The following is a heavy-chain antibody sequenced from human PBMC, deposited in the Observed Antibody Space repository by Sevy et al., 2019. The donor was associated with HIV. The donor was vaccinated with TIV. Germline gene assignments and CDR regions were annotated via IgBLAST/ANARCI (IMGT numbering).Heavy chain of an antibody. CDR3: ARAQQVTMLVVIGGLYFDF. CDR1: GFTFSSYT. J-gene: IGHJ4*02. V-gene: IGHV3-21*01. CDR2: ITGGSSYI. Sequence: GGCLRLSCAASGFTFSSYTMNWVRQAPGKGLEWVSSITGGSSYIYYADSVKGRFTISRDNARNSLYLQMESLRAEDTAVYYCARAQQVTMLVVIGGLYFDFWGQGTLVTVSS. D-gene: IGHD3-22*01.